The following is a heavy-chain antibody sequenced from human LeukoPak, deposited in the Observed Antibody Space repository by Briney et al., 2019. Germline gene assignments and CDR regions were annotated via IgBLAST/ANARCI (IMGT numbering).Heavy chain of an antibody. Sequence: GGSLGLSCAASGFTFNYYWMSWVRQAPGKGLEWVANIKQDGSVKYYVDSVKGRFTISRDNAKNSLYLQMNSLRAEDTAVYYCAREPSGSLDYWGQGTLVTVSS. CDR1: GFTFNYYW. V-gene: IGHV3-7*01. D-gene: IGHD1-26*01. CDR2: IKQDGSVK. J-gene: IGHJ4*02. CDR3: AREPSGSLDY.